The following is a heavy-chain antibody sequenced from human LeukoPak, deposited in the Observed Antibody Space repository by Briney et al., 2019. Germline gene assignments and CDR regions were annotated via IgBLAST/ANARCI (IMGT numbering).Heavy chain of an antibody. J-gene: IGHJ5*02. CDR2: TYYRYKWYN. CDR1: GDSLPRNSAA. D-gene: IGHD6-19*01. CDR3: ARDMWQQWLANWFDP. V-gene: IGHV6-1*01. Sequence: SQTLPLTHAIPGDSLPRNSAAWNWIRQSPSRGLEWLGRTYYRYKWYNDYAVSVKSRITINPDTSKNQFSLQLNSVTPEDTAVYYCARDMWQQWLANWFDPWGQGTLVTVSS.